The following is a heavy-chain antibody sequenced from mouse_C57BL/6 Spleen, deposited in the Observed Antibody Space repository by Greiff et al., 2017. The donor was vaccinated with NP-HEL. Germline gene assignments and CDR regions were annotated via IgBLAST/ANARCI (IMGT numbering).Heavy chain of an antibody. Sequence: QVQLKQPGAELVKPGASVKLSCKASGYTFTSYWMQWVKQRPGQGLEWIGEIDPSDSYTNYNQKFKGKATLTVDTSSSTAYMQLSSLTSEDSAVYYCARAYYSNYHAMDYWGQGTSVTVSS. CDR3: ARAYYSNYHAMDY. D-gene: IGHD2-5*01. J-gene: IGHJ4*01. V-gene: IGHV1-50*01. CDR1: GYTFTSYW. CDR2: IDPSDSYT.